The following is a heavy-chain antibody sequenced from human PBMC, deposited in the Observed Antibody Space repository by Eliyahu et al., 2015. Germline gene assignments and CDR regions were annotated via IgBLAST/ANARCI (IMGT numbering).Heavy chain of an antibody. CDR3: ARHVVLMVYAPVGFDY. CDR2: IYYSGST. CDR1: GGSISSSSYY. V-gene: IGHV4-39*01. Sequence: QLQLQESGPGLVKPSETLSLTCTVSGGSISSSSYYWGWIRQPPGKGLEWIGSIYYSGSTYYNPSLKSRVTISVDTSKNQFSLKLSSVTAADTAVYYCARHVVLMVYAPVGFDYWGQGTLVTVSS. J-gene: IGHJ4*02. D-gene: IGHD2-8*01.